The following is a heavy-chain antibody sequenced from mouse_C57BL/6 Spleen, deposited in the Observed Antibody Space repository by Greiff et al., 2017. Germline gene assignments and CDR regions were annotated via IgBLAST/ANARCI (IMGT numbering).Heavy chain of an antibody. D-gene: IGHD4-1*01. CDR1: GYTFTDYY. CDR3: AKELTGTSYYFDY. V-gene: IGHV1-75*01. CDR2: IFPGSGST. Sequence: QVQLQQSGPELVKPGASVKISCKASGYTFTDYYINWVKQRPGQGLEWIGWIFPGSGSTDYNEKFKGKATLTVDKSSITAYMLLSRLTSEDSAVYFCAKELTGTSYYFDYWGQGTTLTVSS. J-gene: IGHJ2*01.